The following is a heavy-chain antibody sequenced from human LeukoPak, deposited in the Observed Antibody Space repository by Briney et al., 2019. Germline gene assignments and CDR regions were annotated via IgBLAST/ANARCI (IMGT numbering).Heavy chain of an antibody. CDR1: GFTFNTYA. Sequence: GGSLRLSCAASGFTFNTYAMHWVRQAPGKGLEGVAVIAYDGNNKYYADSVKGRFTVSRDNTKNTLYLQMNSLRAEDTAVYYCARDNNWGSTHYWGQGTLVTVSS. CDR3: ARDNNWGSTHY. CDR2: IAYDGNNK. J-gene: IGHJ4*02. V-gene: IGHV3-30-3*01. D-gene: IGHD7-27*01.